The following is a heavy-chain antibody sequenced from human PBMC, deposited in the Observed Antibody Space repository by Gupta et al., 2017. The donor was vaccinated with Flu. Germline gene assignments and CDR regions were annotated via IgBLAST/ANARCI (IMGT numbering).Heavy chain of an antibody. J-gene: IGHJ4*02. D-gene: IGHD3-10*01. CDR2: ISSSSSYI. Sequence: EVQLVESGGGLVKPGGSLRLSCAASGFTFSSYSMNWVRQAPGKGLEWVSSISSSSSYIYYADSVKGRFTISRDNAKNSLYLQMNSLRAEDTAVYYCARDHPTLWFADFDYWGQGTLVTVSS. V-gene: IGHV3-21*01. CDR1: GFTFSSYS. CDR3: ARDHPTLWFADFDY.